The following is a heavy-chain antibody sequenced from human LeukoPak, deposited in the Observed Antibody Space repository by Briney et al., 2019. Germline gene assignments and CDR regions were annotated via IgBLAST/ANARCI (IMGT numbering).Heavy chain of an antibody. CDR2: ISASGDST. CDR1: GFSFSDYA. J-gene: IGHJ6*03. Sequence: GGSLRLSCTASGFSFSDYAMHWVRQAPGKGLEWVSGISASGDSTYYRDSVKGRFTISRDNSKNTLYLQMNSLRAEDTAVYYCAKSASVQTHYYYMDVWGKGTTVTVSS. D-gene: IGHD5-18*01. CDR3: AKSASVQTHYYYMDV. V-gene: IGHV3-23*01.